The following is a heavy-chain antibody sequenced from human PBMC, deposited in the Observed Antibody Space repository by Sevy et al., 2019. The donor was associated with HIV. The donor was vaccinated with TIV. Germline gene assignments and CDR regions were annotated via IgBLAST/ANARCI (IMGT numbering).Heavy chain of an antibody. CDR3: TSEGFYCSGGCCYSDGFDY. V-gene: IGHV3-15*01. D-gene: IGHD2-15*01. CDR1: GFTLSNAW. J-gene: IGHJ4*02. Sequence: GGSLRLSCAASGFTLSNAWMSWVRQAPGKGLEWVGRIKSKTDGGTTDYSDYAAPVKGRFTISRNDSQNTRYLQMNSLKVGDAAVYYCTSEGFYCSGGCCYSDGFDYWGQGTLVTVSS. CDR2: IKSKTDGGTTDYS.